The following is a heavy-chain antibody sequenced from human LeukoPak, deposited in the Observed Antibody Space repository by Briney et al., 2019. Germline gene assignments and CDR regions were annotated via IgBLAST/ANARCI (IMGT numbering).Heavy chain of an antibody. Sequence: GGSLRLSCATSGFTFGDYAMSWVRQAPGRGLEWVCFLSGNAHSGTTEYAASVRGRFTSSRDDSNSIAYLQMNSLKIEDTGVYCCTRDDLYDKEGDKGEDVFEIWGEGTMVTVSS. J-gene: IGHJ3*02. V-gene: IGHV3-49*04. D-gene: IGHD3-22*01. CDR3: TRDDLYDKEGDKGEDVFEI. CDR2: LSGNAHSGTT. CDR1: GFTFGDYA.